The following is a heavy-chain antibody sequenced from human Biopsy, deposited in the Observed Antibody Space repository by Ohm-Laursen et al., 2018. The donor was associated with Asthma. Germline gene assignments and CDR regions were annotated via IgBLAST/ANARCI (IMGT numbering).Heavy chain of an antibody. V-gene: IGHV3-53*01. CDR3: ARGDSSNWSHYYFDY. CDR2: IYSGGTS. Sequence: GSLRLSCAASGFAVSGDYMFWVRQAPGKGLEWVSVIYSGGTSHTADSVRGRFTISRDYSKNTLYLQMHSLRAGDTAVYYCARGDSSNWSHYYFDYWGQGTLVTVSS. D-gene: IGHD3-22*01. CDR1: GFAVSGDY. J-gene: IGHJ4*02.